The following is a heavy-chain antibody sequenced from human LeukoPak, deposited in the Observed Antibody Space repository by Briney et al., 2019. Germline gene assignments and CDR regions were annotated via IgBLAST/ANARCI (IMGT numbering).Heavy chain of an antibody. D-gene: IGHD3-10*01. CDR3: ARGWGVGSGSLDY. CDR2: IYDSGST. Sequence: PSGTLSLTCAVSGGSISSSNWWGWVRQPPGKGLEGIGEIYDSGSTNYNPSLKSRVTISVDKSKNQFSLKLSSVTAADTAVYYCARGWGVGSGSLDYWGQGTLVTVSS. V-gene: IGHV4-4*02. J-gene: IGHJ4*02. CDR1: GGSISSSNW.